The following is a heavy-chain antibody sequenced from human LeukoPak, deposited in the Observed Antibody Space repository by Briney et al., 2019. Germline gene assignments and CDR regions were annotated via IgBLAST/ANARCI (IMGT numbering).Heavy chain of an antibody. J-gene: IGHJ4*02. CDR2: ISGSGGST. CDR3: ARAEPSYYDFWSGYYSFDY. CDR1: GFTFSSYA. Sequence: GGSLRLSCAASGFTFSSYAMSWVRQAPGKGLEWVSAISGSGGSTYYADSVKGRFTISRDNAKNTLYLQMNSLRAEDTAVYYCARAEPSYYDFWSGYYSFDYWGQGTLVTVSS. V-gene: IGHV3-23*01. D-gene: IGHD3-3*01.